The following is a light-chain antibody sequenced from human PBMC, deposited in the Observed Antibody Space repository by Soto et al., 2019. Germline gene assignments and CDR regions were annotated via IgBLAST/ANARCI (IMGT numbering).Light chain of an antibody. CDR3: QQANSFPIT. V-gene: IGKV1-6*01. J-gene: IGKJ5*01. Sequence: AIQMTLFLSSLSASVGDRVTITCRASQDIRSDLGWYQQRPGKAPQLLIFATSSLQSGVPSRFSGSGSGTDFTLTISSLQPEDFATYYCQQANSFPITFGQRTRLAIK. CDR2: ATS. CDR1: QDIRSD.